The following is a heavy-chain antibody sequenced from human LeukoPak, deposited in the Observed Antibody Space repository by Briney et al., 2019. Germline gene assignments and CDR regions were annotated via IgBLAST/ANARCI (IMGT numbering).Heavy chain of an antibody. J-gene: IGHJ3*02. CDR1: GYTFTSYD. CDR3: ARDWGSSASGDAFDI. CDR2: MNPNSGNT. Sequence: ASVKVSCKASGYTFTSYDINWGRQASGQGLDWMGWMNPNSGNTGYAQKFQGRVTMTRNTSISTAYMELSSLRSEDTAVYYCARDWGSSASGDAFDIWGQGTMVTVSS. D-gene: IGHD2-2*01. V-gene: IGHV1-8*01.